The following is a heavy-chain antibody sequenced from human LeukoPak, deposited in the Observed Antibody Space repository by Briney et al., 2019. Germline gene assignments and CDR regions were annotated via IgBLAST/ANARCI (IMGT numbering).Heavy chain of an antibody. Sequence: SETLSLTCTVSGDSITSRDYYWGWIRQPPGKGLEWIGSIDYSGTTYYNSSLQSRVTISIDTSKNQFSLRLNSVTAADTAMYYCAKSGGYGLIDYWGQGTLVTVSS. CDR2: IDYSGTT. CDR1: GDSITSRDYY. CDR3: AKSGGYGLIDY. J-gene: IGHJ4*02. V-gene: IGHV4-39*01. D-gene: IGHD1-26*01.